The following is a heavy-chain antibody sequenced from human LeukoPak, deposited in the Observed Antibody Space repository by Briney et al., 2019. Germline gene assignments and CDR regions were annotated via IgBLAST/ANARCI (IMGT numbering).Heavy chain of an antibody. V-gene: IGHV1-69*13. Sequence: ASVKVSCKASGGTFSSYAISWVRQAPGQGLEGMGGIIPIFGTANYAQKFQGRVTITADESTSTAYMELSSLRSEDTAVYFCASAPRYSSSWPNNWFDPWGQGTLVTVSS. CDR1: GGTFSSYA. CDR2: IIPIFGTA. J-gene: IGHJ5*02. CDR3: ASAPRYSSSWPNNWFDP. D-gene: IGHD6-13*01.